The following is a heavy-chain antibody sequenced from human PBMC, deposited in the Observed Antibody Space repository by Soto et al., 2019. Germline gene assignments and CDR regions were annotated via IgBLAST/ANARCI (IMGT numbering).Heavy chain of an antibody. V-gene: IGHV3-23*01. CDR2: ISGSGGST. Sequence: GGSLRLSCAASGFTFSSYAMSWVRQAPGKGLEWVSAISGSGGSTYYADSVKGRLTISRDNSKNTLYLQMNSLRAEDTAVYYCAKDLTSNLMVVTAIRGSSYFDYWGQGTLVTVSS. CDR1: GFTFSSYA. CDR3: AKDLTSNLMVVTAIRGSSYFDY. J-gene: IGHJ4*02. D-gene: IGHD2-21*02.